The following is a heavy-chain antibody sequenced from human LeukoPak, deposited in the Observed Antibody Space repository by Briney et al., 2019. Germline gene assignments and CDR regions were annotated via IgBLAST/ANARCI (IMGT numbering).Heavy chain of an antibody. D-gene: IGHD5-18*01. CDR3: ARGVTSPFGY. Sequence: NPSETLSLTCTVSGGSISSHYWSWIRQPPGKGLEWIGYIYYSGSTNYNPSLKSRVTISVDTSKNQFSLKLSSVTAADTAVYYCARGVTSPFGYWGQGTLVTVSS. J-gene: IGHJ4*02. CDR2: IYYSGST. V-gene: IGHV4-59*11. CDR1: GGSISSHY.